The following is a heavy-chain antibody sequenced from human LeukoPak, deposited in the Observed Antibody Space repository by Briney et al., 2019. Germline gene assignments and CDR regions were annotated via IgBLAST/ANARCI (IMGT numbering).Heavy chain of an antibody. CDR2: IYYSGST. J-gene: IGHJ6*03. D-gene: IGHD4/OR15-4a*01. Sequence: SETLSLTCTVSGGSISSHYWSWIRQPPGKGLEWIGYIYYSGSTNYNPSLKSRVTISVDTSKNQFSLKLSSVTAADTAVYYCARSEYGRYYYYYMDVWGKGTTVIVSS. CDR1: GGSISSHY. CDR3: ARSEYGRYYYYYMDV. V-gene: IGHV4-59*11.